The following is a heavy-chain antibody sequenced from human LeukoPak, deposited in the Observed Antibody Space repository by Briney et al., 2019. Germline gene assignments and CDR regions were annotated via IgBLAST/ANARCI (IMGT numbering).Heavy chain of an antibody. CDR1: GGSISSGSYY. CDR2: IYTSGST. J-gene: IGHJ3*02. CDR3: ARDLKDGYGI. V-gene: IGHV4-61*02. D-gene: IGHD5-24*01. Sequence: SETLSLTCTVSGGSISSGSYYWSWIRQPAGKGLEWIGRIYTSGSTNYNPSLKSRVTISVDTSKNQFSLKLSSVTAADTAVYYCARDLKDGYGIWGQGTMVTVSS.